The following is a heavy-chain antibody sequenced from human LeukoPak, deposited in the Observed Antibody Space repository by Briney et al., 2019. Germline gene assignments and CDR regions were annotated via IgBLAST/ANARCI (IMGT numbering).Heavy chain of an antibody. CDR1: GGSISSYY. V-gene: IGHV4-4*09. D-gene: IGHD1-7*01. CDR2: IYTSGST. CDR3: ARTDETGTTFDY. Sequence: SETLSLTCTVSGGSISSYYWSWIRQPPGKGLEWIRYIYTSGSTNYNPSLKSRVTISVDTSKNQFSLKLSSVTAADTAVYYCARTDETGTTFDYWGQGTLVTVSS. J-gene: IGHJ4*02.